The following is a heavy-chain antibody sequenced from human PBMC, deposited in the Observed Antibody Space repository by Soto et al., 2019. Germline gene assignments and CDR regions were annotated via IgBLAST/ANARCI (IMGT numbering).Heavy chain of an antibody. CDR3: ARTQPPRMVRGVMIN. J-gene: IGHJ4*02. V-gene: IGHV3-30-3*01. CDR1: GVHFSSYG. CDR2: ISYDGSNK. D-gene: IGHD3-10*01. Sequence: GGSQSLSSAASGVHFSSYGMHWVRQAPGKGLEWVAVISYDGSNKYYADSVKGRFTISRDNSKNTLYLQMNSLRAEDTAVYYCARTQPPRMVRGVMINWGQGTLVTVSS.